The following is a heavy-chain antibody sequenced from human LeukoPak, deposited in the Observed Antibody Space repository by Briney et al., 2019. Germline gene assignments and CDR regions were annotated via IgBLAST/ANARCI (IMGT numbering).Heavy chain of an antibody. V-gene: IGHV1-69*13. CDR3: AVLRFGELSNPKEIDY. CDR1: GGTFSSYA. D-gene: IGHD3-10*01. CDR2: IIPIFGTA. Sequence: ASVKVSCKASGGTFSSYAISRVRQAPGQGLEWMGGIIPIFGTANYAQKFQGRVTITADESTSTAYMELSSLRSEDTAVYYCAVLRFGELSNPKEIDYWGQGTLVTVSS. J-gene: IGHJ4*02.